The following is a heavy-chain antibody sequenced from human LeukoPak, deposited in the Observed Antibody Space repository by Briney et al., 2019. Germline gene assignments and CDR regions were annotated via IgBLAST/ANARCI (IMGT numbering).Heavy chain of an antibody. J-gene: IGHJ4*02. CDR1: GFTFSSYA. V-gene: IGHV3-23*01. D-gene: IGHD1-14*01. CDR3: AKGYHTQDY. CDR2: ISNGGGIT. Sequence: GGSLRLSCAASGFTFSSYAMSWLRQAPGKGLQWVSVISNGGGITYYADSVKGRFSISRDNSKNTLYLQMNSLRAEDTAVYYCAKGYHTQDYWGQGTLVTVSS.